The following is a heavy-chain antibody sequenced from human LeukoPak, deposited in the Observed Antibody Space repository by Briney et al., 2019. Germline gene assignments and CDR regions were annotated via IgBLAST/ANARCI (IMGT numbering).Heavy chain of an antibody. J-gene: IGHJ4*02. CDR2: IYHSGST. V-gene: IGHV4-4*02. CDR3: AGGSGSYYGFDY. Sequence: SETLSLTCAASGGSISSSNWWSWVRQPPGKGLEWIGEIYHSGSTNYNPSLKSRVTISVDKSKNQFSLKLSSVTAADTAVYYCAGGSGSYYGFDYWGQGTLVTVSS. D-gene: IGHD3-10*01. CDR1: GGSISSSNW.